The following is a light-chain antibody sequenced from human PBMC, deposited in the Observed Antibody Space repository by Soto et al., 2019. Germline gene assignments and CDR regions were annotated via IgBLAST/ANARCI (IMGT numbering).Light chain of an antibody. V-gene: IGLV2-14*03. CDR2: DVD. J-gene: IGLJ2*01. CDR3: CSYSGSSTIVV. CDR1: SSDVGGYNF. Sequence: SALTQPASVSGSPGQSITISCTGTSSDVGGYNFVSWYQQHPGKAPRLMIFDVDNRPSGVSTRFSGSKSGNTASLTISGLQAEDEADYYCCSYSGSSTIVVFGGGTKLTVL.